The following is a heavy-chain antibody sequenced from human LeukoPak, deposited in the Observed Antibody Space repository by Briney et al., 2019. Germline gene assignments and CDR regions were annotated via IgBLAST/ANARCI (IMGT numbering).Heavy chain of an antibody. D-gene: IGHD4-17*01. J-gene: IGHJ2*01. CDR1: GFTFDDYA. CDR3: ARDQPPPTDFWYCDL. CDR2: ISWCCGSI. V-gene: IGHV3-9*01. Sequence: GGSLRLSCAASGFTFDDYAMHWVRQAPGKGLEWVSGISWCCGSIGYADSVKGRFTFSRDNGKNSLYLQMRSLRAEDTAVYFCARDQPPPTDFWYCDLWGRGTLVTVSS.